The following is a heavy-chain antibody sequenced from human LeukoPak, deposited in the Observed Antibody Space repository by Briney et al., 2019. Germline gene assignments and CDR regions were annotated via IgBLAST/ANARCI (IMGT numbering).Heavy chain of an antibody. J-gene: IGHJ6*04. V-gene: IGHV3-53*01. CDR1: GFTVSSNY. CDR2: IYSGGST. Sequence: GGSLRLSCAASGFTVSSNYMSWVRQAPGKGLEWVSVIYSGGSTYYADSVKGRFTISRDSAKNMLFLQMNRLRAEDTAVYYCAKSPYFYNSGRSVDVWGKGTTVTVSS. CDR3: AKSPYFYNSGRSVDV. D-gene: IGHD3-10*01.